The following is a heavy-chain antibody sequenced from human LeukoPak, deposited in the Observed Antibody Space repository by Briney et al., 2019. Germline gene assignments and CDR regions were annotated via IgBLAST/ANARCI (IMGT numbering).Heavy chain of an antibody. J-gene: IGHJ4*02. CDR3: ATSTLYSSGWYWWFDY. V-gene: IGHV1-24*01. CDR1: GYTLTELS. CDR2: FDPEDGET. Sequence: ASVKVSCKVSGYTLTELSVHWVRQAPGKGLEWMGGFDPEDGETIYAQKFQGRVTMTEDTSTDTAYMELSSLRSEDTAVYYCATSTLYSSGWYWWFDYWGQGTLVTVSS. D-gene: IGHD6-19*01.